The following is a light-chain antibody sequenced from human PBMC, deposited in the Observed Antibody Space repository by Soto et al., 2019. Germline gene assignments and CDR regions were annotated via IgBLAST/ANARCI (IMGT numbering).Light chain of an antibody. CDR1: QSVSNY. Sequence: TQSPATMSSSPGERAPISCRSIQSVSNYLAWYQQKPGQAPRLLIYDASNRATGIPARFSGSGSGTDFTLTISSLGPEDFAVYYCQQRSNWPRITFGQGTRVDIK. CDR2: DAS. CDR3: QQRSNWPRIT. J-gene: IGKJ5*01. V-gene: IGKV3-11*01.